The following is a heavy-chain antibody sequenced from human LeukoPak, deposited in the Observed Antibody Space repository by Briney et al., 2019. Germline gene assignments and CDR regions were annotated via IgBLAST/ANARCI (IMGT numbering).Heavy chain of an antibody. J-gene: IGHJ4*02. D-gene: IGHD3-9*01. CDR1: GGSISSYY. CDR3: ARTRLTGYDY. CDR2: IYYSGST. V-gene: IGHV4-59*01. Sequence: SETLSLTCTVSGGSISSYYWSWIRQPPGKGLEWIGYIYYSGSTNYNPSLKSRATISVDTSKNQFSLKLSSVTAADTAVYYCARTRLTGYDYWGQGTLVTVSS.